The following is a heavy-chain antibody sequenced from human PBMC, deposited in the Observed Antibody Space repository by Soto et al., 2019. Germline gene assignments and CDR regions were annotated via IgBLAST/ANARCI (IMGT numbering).Heavy chain of an antibody. V-gene: IGHV4-39*02. D-gene: IGHD2-2*01. CDR2: IYYSGST. CDR1: GGSISSSSYY. J-gene: IGHJ6*03. CDR3: ARDLPRYCSSTSCYSPLGYMDV. Sequence: SETLSLTCTVSGGSISSSSYYWGWIRQPPGKGLEWIGSIYYSGSTYYNPSLKSRVTISVDTSKNQFSLKLSSVTAADTAVYYCARDLPRYCSSTSCYSPLGYMDVWGKGTTVTVSS.